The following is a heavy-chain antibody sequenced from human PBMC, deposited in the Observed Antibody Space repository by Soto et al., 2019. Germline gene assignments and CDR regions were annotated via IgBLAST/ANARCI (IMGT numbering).Heavy chain of an antibody. CDR1: GFTFSSYS. V-gene: IGHV3-21*01. CDR3: ARAPVDDAFDI. CDR2: ISSSSSYI. J-gene: IGHJ3*02. Sequence: GGSLRLSCAASGFTFSSYSMNWVRQAPGKGLEWVSSISSSSSYIYYADSVKGRFTISRDNAKNSLYLQMNSLRAEDTAVYYCARAPVDDAFDIWGQGTMVTVSS.